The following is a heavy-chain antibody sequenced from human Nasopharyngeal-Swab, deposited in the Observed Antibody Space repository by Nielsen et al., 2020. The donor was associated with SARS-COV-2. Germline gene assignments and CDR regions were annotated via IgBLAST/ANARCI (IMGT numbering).Heavy chain of an antibody. CDR3: ATDYALGGATTVDY. CDR1: GYTLTELS. D-gene: IGHD1-26*01. CDR2: FDPEDGET. Sequence: SVKVSCKVSGYTLTELSMHWVRQAPGKGLEWMGGFDPEDGETIYAQKFQGRVTMTEDTSTDTAYMELSSLRSEDTAVYYCATDYALGGATTVDYWGQGTLVTVSS. V-gene: IGHV1-24*01. J-gene: IGHJ4*02.